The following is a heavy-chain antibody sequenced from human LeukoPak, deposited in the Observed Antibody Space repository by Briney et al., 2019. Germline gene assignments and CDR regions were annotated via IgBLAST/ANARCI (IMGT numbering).Heavy chain of an antibody. V-gene: IGHV4-30-4*08. CDR3: ARAGGVGVASFDY. Sequence: LRLSCAASGFTFSDYYMSWIRQPPGKGLEWIGYIYYSGSTYYNPSLKSRVTISVDTSKNQFSLKLSSVTAADTAVYYCARAGGVGVASFDYWGQGTLVTVSS. J-gene: IGHJ4*02. D-gene: IGHD5-12*01. CDR1: GFTFSDYY. CDR2: IYYSGST.